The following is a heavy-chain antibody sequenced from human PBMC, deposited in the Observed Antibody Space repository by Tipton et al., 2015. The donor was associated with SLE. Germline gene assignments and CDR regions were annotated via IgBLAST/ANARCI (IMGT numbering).Heavy chain of an antibody. CDR1: GGSFSGYY. D-gene: IGHD5-18*01. CDR2: IYTSGST. CDR3: ARDLQLWSPHFDY. V-gene: IGHV4-4*09. J-gene: IGHJ4*02. Sequence: TLSLTCAVYGGSFSGYYWSWIRQPAGKGLEWIGYIYTSGSTNYNPSLKSRVTISVDTSKNQFSLKLSSVTAADTAVYYCARDLQLWSPHFDYWGQGTLVTVSS.